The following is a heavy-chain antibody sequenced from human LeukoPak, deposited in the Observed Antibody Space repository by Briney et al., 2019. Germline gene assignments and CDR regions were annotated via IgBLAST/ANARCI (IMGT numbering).Heavy chain of an antibody. D-gene: IGHD6-13*01. CDR2: IYYNGNT. CDR1: DGSINSYY. V-gene: IGHV4-59*12. J-gene: IGHJ3*02. CDR3: ASADVAGIAAAGIPSAFDI. Sequence: SETLSLTCSVSDGSINSYYWNWIRQPPGKGLEWIGYIYYNGNTSYSPSLKSRVTMSVDTSKNLFSLKLSSVTAADTAVYYCASADVAGIAAAGIPSAFDIWGQGTMVTVSS.